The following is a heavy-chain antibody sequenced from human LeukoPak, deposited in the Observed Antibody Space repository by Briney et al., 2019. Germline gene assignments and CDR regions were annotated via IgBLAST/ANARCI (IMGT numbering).Heavy chain of an antibody. V-gene: IGHV4-59*01. Sequence: SETLSLTCTVSGGSISSYYWSWIRQPPVKGLEWIGYIYYSGSTNYNPSLKSRVTISVDTSKNQFSLKLSSVTAADTAVYYCASQSIAARPIVYWGQGTLVTVSS. CDR2: IYYSGST. CDR3: ASQSIAARPIVY. D-gene: IGHD6-6*01. CDR1: GGSISSYY. J-gene: IGHJ4*02.